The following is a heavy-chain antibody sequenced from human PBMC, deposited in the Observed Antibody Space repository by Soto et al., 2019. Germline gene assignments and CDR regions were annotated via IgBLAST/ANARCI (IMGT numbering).Heavy chain of an antibody. CDR1: GGTFSSYA. V-gene: IGHV1-69*06. Sequence: QVQLVQSGAEVKKPGSSVNVSCKASGGTFSSYAISWVRQAPGQGLEWMGGIIPIFGTANYAQKFQGRVTITADNTTSTGYMELSSLSSEDTAVYYCARARASMAARPDEEYFDYWGQGTLVTVSS. CDR3: ARARASMAARPDEEYFDY. J-gene: IGHJ4*02. CDR2: IIPIFGTA. D-gene: IGHD6-6*01.